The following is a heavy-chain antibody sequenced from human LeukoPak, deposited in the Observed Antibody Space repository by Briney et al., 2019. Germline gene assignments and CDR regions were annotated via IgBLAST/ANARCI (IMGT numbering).Heavy chain of an antibody. D-gene: IGHD3-9*01. CDR3: AKGPLAGYYDILTGYYDPHWSYMDV. CDR2: IRYDGSNK. CDR1: GFTFSSYG. Sequence: GGSLRLSCAASGFTFSSYGMHWVRQAPGKGLEWVAFIRYDGSNKYYADSVKGRFTISRDNSKNTLYLQMNSLRAEDTAVYYCAKGPLAGYYDILTGYYDPHWSYMDVWGKGTTVTVSS. J-gene: IGHJ6*03. V-gene: IGHV3-30*02.